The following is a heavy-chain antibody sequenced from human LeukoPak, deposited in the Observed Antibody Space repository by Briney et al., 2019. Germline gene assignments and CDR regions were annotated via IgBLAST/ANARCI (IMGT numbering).Heavy chain of an antibody. J-gene: IGHJ4*02. D-gene: IGHD6-13*01. V-gene: IGHV4-34*01. CDR2: INHSGTI. CDR3: ARGGARGIAAAGSLDY. Sequence: PSETLSLTCAVYGASFSGYYWTWIRQPPGKGLEWLGEINHSGTINYNPSLKSRVSISVDTSKKQFSLKLNSVTAADTAVYYCARGGARGIAAAGSLDYWGQGTLVTVSS. CDR1: GASFSGYY.